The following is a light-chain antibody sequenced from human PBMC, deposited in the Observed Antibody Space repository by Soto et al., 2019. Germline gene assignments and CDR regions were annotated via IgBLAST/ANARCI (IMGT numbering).Light chain of an antibody. J-gene: IGKJ1*01. Sequence: EIVLTQSPATLSLSPGERATLSCRASQSVSTYLAWHQQKPGQAPWLLIYGPSNRATGIPARFSGSGSGTDFTLTISSLEAEDFAVYYCQQRYSWPPSFGQGTKVDIK. CDR1: QSVSTY. CDR2: GPS. CDR3: QQRYSWPPS. V-gene: IGKV3-11*01.